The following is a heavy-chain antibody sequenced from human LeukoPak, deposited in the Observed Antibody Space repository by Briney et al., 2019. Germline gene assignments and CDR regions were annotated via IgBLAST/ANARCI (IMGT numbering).Heavy chain of an antibody. CDR2: INPSGGST. D-gene: IGHD3-3*01. CDR1: GYTFTSYY. Sequence: ASVKVSCKASGYTFTSYYMHWVRQAPGQGLEWMGIINPSGGSTSYAQKFQGRVTMTRDTSTSTVYMELSSLRSEDTAVYYCASVTYYDFWSGYYGAADAFDIWGQGTMVTVSS. J-gene: IGHJ3*02. V-gene: IGHV1-46*01. CDR3: ASVTYYDFWSGYYGAADAFDI.